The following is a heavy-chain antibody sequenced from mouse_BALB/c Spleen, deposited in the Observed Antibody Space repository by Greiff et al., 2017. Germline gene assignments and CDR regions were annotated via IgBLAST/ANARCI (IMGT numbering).Heavy chain of an antibody. Sequence: QVQLKQSGPGLVQPSQSLSITCTVSGFSLTSYGVHWVRQSPGKGLEWLGVIWSGGSTDYNAAFISRLSISKDNSKSQVFFKMNSLQANDTAIYYCARKRDGYYVGYAMDYWGQGTSVTVSS. CDR1: GFSLTSYG. D-gene: IGHD2-3*01. CDR3: ARKRDGYYVGYAMDY. CDR2: IWSGGST. V-gene: IGHV2-2*02. J-gene: IGHJ4*01.